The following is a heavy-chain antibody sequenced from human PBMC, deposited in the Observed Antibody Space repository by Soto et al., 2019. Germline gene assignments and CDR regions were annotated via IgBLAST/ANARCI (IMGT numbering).Heavy chain of an antibody. V-gene: IGHV1-18*01. Sequence: QVQLVQSGAEVKKPGASVKVSCKASGYTFTSYGISWVRQAPGQGLEWMGWISAYNGNTNYAQKLQGRVTMTTDTPXXTAYMELRSLRSDDTAVYYWARDRFDVGATNWFDPWGQGTLVTVSS. J-gene: IGHJ5*02. CDR2: ISAYNGNT. CDR1: GYTFTSYG. D-gene: IGHD1-26*01. CDR3: ARDRFDVGATNWFDP.